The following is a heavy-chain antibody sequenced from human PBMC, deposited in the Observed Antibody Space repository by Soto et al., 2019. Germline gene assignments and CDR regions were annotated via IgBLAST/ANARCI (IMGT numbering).Heavy chain of an antibody. J-gene: IGHJ4*02. V-gene: IGHV1-2*02. Sequence: GASVKVSCKASGYSISAYYIHWVRQAPGQGLEWMGWIDPKNGGTVSAQKFQGRLTMTRDTSISTVYMDLSGLTSDDTALYYCGRDDYGIFPYWGQGSLVTRSS. CDR1: GYSISAYY. CDR3: GRDDYGIFPY. D-gene: IGHD3-10*01. CDR2: IDPKNGGT.